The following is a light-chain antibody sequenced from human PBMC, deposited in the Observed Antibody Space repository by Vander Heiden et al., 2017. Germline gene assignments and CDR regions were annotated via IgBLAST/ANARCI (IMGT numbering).Light chain of an antibody. J-gene: IGLJ3*02. CDR3: SSYTSSSRV. V-gene: IGLV2-14*01. Sequence: QSALPQPASVSGSPGQSITISCTGTSSDVGGYNYFPWYQQHPGKAPKLMIYDVSNRPSGVSNRFSGSKSGNTASLTISGLQAEDEADYYCSSYTSSSRVFGGGTKLTVL. CDR2: DVS. CDR1: SSDVGGYNY.